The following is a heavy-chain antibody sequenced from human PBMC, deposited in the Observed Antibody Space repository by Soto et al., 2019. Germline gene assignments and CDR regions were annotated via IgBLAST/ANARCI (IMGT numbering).Heavy chain of an antibody. D-gene: IGHD2-15*01. CDR3: ARGTPSPLIVRSSRGPWFDP. Sequence: LSLTCTVSGGSISSHYWSWIRQPPGKGLEWIGYMYYGRRTNYNPSLKSRVTISVDTSKMQVSLKLSSVTAADTAVYFCARGTPSPLIVRSSRGPWFDPWGQGTLVTVSS. J-gene: IGHJ5*02. CDR2: MYYGRRT. CDR1: GGSISSHY. V-gene: IGHV4-59*08.